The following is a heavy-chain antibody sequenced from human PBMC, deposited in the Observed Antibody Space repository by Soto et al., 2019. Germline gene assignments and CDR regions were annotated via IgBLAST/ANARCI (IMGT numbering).Heavy chain of an antibody. Sequence: GGSLRLSCAASGFTFSGYSMNWVRQAPGKGLEWVSSISSSSSYIYYADSVKGRFTISRDNAKNSLYLQMNSLRAEDTAVYYCARDSDCSSTSCYVSGYYYYYYGMDVWGQGTTVTVSS. CDR2: ISSSSSYI. J-gene: IGHJ6*02. CDR3: ARDSDCSSTSCYVSGYYYYYYGMDV. D-gene: IGHD2-2*01. CDR1: GFTFSGYS. V-gene: IGHV3-21*01.